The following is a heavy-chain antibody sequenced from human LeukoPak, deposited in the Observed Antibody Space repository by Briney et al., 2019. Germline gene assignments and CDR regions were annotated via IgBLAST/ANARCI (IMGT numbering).Heavy chain of an antibody. J-gene: IGHJ4*02. V-gene: IGHV4-39*07. CDR3: ARDRYYDSSAASDY. Sequence: SETLSLICTVSGGSISSSSYYWGWIRQPPGKGLEWIGSIYYSGSTYYNPSLKSRVTISVDTSKNQFSLKLSSVTAADTAVYYCARDRYYDSSAASDYWGQGTLVTVSS. D-gene: IGHD3-22*01. CDR1: GGSISSSSYY. CDR2: IYYSGST.